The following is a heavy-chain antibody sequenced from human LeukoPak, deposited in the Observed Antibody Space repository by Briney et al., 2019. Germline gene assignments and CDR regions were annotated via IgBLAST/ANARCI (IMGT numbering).Heavy chain of an antibody. D-gene: IGHD6-19*01. Sequence: GGSLRLSCVASGFTFSNAWMSWVRQAPGKALEWLGRIKTKTDGGTTDYAAPVQGRFTISRDNSKNTLYLQMNSLRAEDTAVYYCARDASFGSSGWYYWGQGTLVTVSS. CDR3: ARDASFGSSGWYY. J-gene: IGHJ4*02. CDR2: IKTKTDGGTT. V-gene: IGHV3-15*01. CDR1: GFTFSNAW.